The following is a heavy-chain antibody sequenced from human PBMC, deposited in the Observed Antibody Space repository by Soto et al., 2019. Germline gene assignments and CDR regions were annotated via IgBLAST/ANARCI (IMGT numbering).Heavy chain of an antibody. V-gene: IGHV3-33*01. CDR3: ARERTFGDNKHNYMDV. D-gene: IGHD3-10*01. J-gene: IGHJ6*03. CDR2: IWSDGSNE. CDR1: EFTFSRHG. Sequence: QVQLVESGGGVVQPGRSLRLSCAASEFTFSRHGMHWVRQAPGKGLQWVGVIWSDGSNEVYADSVKGRFIISRDNSKNILYLQLNSLRAEDKAVYYCARERTFGDNKHNYMDVWGTGITVTVSS.